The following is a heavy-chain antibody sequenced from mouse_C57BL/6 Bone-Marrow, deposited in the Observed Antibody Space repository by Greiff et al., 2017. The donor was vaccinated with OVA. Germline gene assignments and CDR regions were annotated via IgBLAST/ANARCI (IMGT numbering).Heavy chain of an antibody. D-gene: IGHD2-4*01. CDR2: FHPYNDDT. CDR3: ARRDYDGDAMDY. CDR1: GYTFTTYP. J-gene: IGHJ4*01. V-gene: IGHV1-47*01. Sequence: VQGVESGAELVKPGASVKMSCKASGYTFTTYPIEWMKQNHGKSLEWIGNFHPYNDDTKYNEKFKGKATLTVEKSSSTVYLELSRLTSDDSAVYYCARRDYDGDAMDYWGQGTSVTVSS.